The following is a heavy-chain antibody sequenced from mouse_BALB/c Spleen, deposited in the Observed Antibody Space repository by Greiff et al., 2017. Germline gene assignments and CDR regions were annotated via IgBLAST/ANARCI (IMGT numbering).Heavy chain of an antibody. CDR3: ARQDDYDAGFDY. V-gene: IGHV5-17*02. CDR2: ISSGSSTI. CDR1: GFTFSSFG. Sequence: EVKLVESGGGLVQPGGSRKLSCAASGFTFSSFGMHWVRQAPEKGLEWVAYISSGSSTIYYADTVKGRFTISRDNPKNTLFLQMTSLRSEDTAMYYCARQDDYDAGFDYWGQGTTLTVSS. J-gene: IGHJ2*01. D-gene: IGHD2-4*01.